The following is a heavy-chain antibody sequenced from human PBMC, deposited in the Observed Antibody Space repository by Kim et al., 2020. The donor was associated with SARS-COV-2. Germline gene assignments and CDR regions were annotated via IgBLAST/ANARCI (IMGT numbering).Heavy chain of an antibody. D-gene: IGHD2-2*01. CDR3: ARQVVVPAAPSYFDY. J-gene: IGHJ4*02. CDR1: GYSFTSYW. CDR2: IYPGDSDT. V-gene: IGHV5-51*01. Sequence: GESLKISCKGSGYSFTSYWIGWVRQMPGKGLEWMGIIYPGDSDTRYSPSFQGQVTISADKSISTAYLQWSSLKASDTAMYYCARQVVVPAAPSYFDYWGQGTLVTVSS.